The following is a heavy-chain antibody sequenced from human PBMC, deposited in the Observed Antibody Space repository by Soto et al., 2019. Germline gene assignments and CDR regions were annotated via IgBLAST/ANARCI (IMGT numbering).Heavy chain of an antibody. CDR2: ISGSGGST. Sequence: PWGSLRLSCAASGFTFSSYAMSWVRQAPGKGLEWVSAISGSGGSTYYADSVKGRFTISRDNSKNTLYLQMNSLRAEDTAVYYCAKEQDYDFWSGPMMAYWGQGTLVTVSS. J-gene: IGHJ4*02. V-gene: IGHV3-23*01. D-gene: IGHD3-3*01. CDR3: AKEQDYDFWSGPMMAY. CDR1: GFTFSSYA.